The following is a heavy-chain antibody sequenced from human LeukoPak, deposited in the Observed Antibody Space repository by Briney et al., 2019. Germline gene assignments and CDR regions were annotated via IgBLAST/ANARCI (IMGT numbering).Heavy chain of an antibody. CDR3: ATANRSLAAAGHSNWYFDL. V-gene: IGHV1-24*01. Sequence: ASVKVSCTVSGYTLTELSMHWVRQAPGKGLEWMGGFDPEDGETNYAQKFQGRVTMTEDTSTDTAYMELRSLRSEDTAVYYCATANRSLAAAGHSNWYFDLWGRGTLVTVSS. J-gene: IGHJ2*01. CDR2: FDPEDGET. D-gene: IGHD6-13*01. CDR1: GYTLTELS.